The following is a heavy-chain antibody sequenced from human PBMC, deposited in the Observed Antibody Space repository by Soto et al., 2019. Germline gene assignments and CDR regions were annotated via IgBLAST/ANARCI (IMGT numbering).Heavy chain of an antibody. CDR1: GLTFSNAY. Sequence: EVQLVASGGGLAKPGGSLRLSCAVSGLTFSNAYMSWVRQAPGKGLEWVGRIKSRTDGGTVDYAAPVKGRFTISRDDSRNTIYLQMDSLRIEDTAIYYCSTRGSYWGQGTLVTVSS. V-gene: IGHV3-15*07. J-gene: IGHJ4*02. CDR3: STRGSY. CDR2: IKSRTDGGTV. D-gene: IGHD6-25*01.